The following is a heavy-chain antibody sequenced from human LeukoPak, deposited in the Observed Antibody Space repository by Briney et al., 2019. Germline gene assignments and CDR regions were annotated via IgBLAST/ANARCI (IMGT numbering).Heavy chain of an antibody. D-gene: IGHD6-19*01. CDR3: VRRGDASSGWGDHDF. Sequence: GRSLRLSCAASGFTFNRNAISWVRQAPGKGLDSVSTSGGSGDKTFYADSVKGRFTISRDNSKNMVHLQMNSLTGEDTALYYCVRRGDASSGWGDHDFWGQGALVTVSS. CDR2: SGGSGDKT. J-gene: IGHJ4*02. V-gene: IGHV3-23*01. CDR1: GFTFNRNA.